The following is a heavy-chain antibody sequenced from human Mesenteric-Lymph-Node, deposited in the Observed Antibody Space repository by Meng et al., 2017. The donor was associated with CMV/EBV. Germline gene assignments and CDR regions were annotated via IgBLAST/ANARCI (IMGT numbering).Heavy chain of an antibody. Sequence: GESLKISCAASGFTFSIYWMHWVRQAPGKGLVWVSRINGDGSSTSYADSVKGRFTISRDNAKNTLYLQMNSLRAEDTAVYYCAREGMGAVTVWDYYYYGMDVWGQGTTVTVSS. CDR1: GFTFSIYW. J-gene: IGHJ6*02. CDR2: INGDGSST. CDR3: AREGMGAVTVWDYYYYGMDV. D-gene: IGHD1-14*01. V-gene: IGHV3-74*01.